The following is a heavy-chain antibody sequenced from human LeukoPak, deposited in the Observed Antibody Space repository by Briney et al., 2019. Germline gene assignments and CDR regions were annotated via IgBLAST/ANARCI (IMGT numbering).Heavy chain of an antibody. V-gene: IGHV3-21*01. CDR2: MSSSSTYI. Sequence: GRSPRLSRAASGFTFSSYTMNWVRQAPGKGLEWVSFMSSSSTYISCAASVKGRFTISRDNAKNSLYLQMNGLRAEDTAVYYCVRKLTGYIGGDTFDIWGQGTMVTVTS. CDR3: VRKLTGYIGGDTFDI. D-gene: IGHD7-27*01. CDR1: GFTFSSYT. J-gene: IGHJ3*02.